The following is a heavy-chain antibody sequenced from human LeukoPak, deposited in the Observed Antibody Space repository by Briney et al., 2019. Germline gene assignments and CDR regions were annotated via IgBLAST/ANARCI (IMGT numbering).Heavy chain of an antibody. D-gene: IGHD4-17*01. CDR2: ISGSGDNS. CDR1: GFIFSSYT. Sequence: GGSLRLSCTASGFIFSSYTMSWVRQAPGRGLEWVSTISGSGDNSYYADSVKGRFTISRDNSKNTLYLQMNSLRVEDTAVFYCAKDSPSAPVTSVWGQGTLVTVSS. V-gene: IGHV3-23*01. J-gene: IGHJ4*02. CDR3: AKDSPSAPVTSV.